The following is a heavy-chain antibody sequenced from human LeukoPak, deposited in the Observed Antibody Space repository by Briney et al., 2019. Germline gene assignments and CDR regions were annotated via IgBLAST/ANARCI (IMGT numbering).Heavy chain of an antibody. CDR2: IIPIFGTA. D-gene: IGHD6-13*01. CDR3: ARGVRSSSWYRNWFDP. J-gene: IGHJ5*02. Sequence: ASVKVSCKASGGTFSSYAISWVRQAPGQGLEWMGGIIPIFGTANYAQKFQGRVTITADKSTSTAYMELSSLRSEDTAVYYCARGVRSSSWYRNWFDPWGQGTLVTVSS. V-gene: IGHV1-69*06. CDR1: GGTFSSYA.